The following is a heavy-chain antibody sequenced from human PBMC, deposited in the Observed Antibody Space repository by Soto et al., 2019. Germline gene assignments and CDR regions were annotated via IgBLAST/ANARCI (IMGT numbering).Heavy chain of an antibody. J-gene: IGHJ4*02. CDR3: ARLGLNYYDSSGYLA. CDR2: IYYSGST. D-gene: IGHD3-22*01. Sequence: PSETLSLTGTVSGGSISSSSYYWGWIRQPPGKGLEWIGSIYYSGSTYYNPSLKSRVTISVDTSKNQFSLKLSSVTAADTAVYYCARLGLNYYDSSGYLAWGQGTLVTVS. V-gene: IGHV4-39*01. CDR1: GGSISSSSYY.